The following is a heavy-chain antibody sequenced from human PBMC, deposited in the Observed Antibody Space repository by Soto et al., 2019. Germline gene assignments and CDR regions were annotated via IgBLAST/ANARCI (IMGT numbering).Heavy chain of an antibody. CDR2: ISGSGIST. J-gene: IGHJ4*02. CDR1: GFTFSSYG. Sequence: GGSLRLSCAASGFTFSSYGMSWVRQAPGKGLEWVSTISGSGISTYYADSVKGRFTISRDNSKTTLYLQMNSLRAEDTAVYYCAKRGRSSHDYWGQGTLVTVSS. CDR3: AKRGRSSHDY. D-gene: IGHD6-6*01. V-gene: IGHV3-23*01.